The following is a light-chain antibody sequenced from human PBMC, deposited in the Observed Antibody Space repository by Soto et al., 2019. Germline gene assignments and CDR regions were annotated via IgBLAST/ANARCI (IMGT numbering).Light chain of an antibody. CDR3: QQYGSSPWT. J-gene: IGKJ1*01. Sequence: EIVLTQSPGTLSLSPGEGATLSCRASQSVSSSYLGWYQQKPGQAPRLLIYGASSRATGIPGRFSGSGSGTDFTLTISRLEPEEFAVYYCQQYGSSPWTFGQGTKVEFK. CDR2: GAS. V-gene: IGKV3-20*01. CDR1: QSVSSSY.